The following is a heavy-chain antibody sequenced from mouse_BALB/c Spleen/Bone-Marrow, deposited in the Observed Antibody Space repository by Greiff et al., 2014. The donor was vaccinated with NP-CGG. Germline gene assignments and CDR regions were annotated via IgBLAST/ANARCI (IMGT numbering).Heavy chain of an antibody. D-gene: IGHD2-1*01. J-gene: IGHJ1*01. Sequence: LVESGSVLVRPGASVKLSRKASGYTFTSSWMHWAKQRPGQGLEWIGEIHPNSGNTNYNEKFKGKATLTVDTSSSTAYVDLSSLTSEDSAVYYCAREKIYGNYLWYFDVWGAGTTVTVSS. CDR3: AREKIYGNYLWYFDV. CDR1: GYTFTSSW. CDR2: IHPNSGNT. V-gene: IGHV1S130*01.